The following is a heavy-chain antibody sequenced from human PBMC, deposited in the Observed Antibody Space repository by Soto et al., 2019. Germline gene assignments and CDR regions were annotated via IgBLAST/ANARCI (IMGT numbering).Heavy chain of an antibody. Sequence: GGSLRLSCEASGFTFGGFDMHWVRQPTGKGLEWVSTIGTAGDTYYAVSVKGRFTIFRDNAKNSLSLQMNSLRAGDTAVYFCARGQEVGAHFFDSWGPGTLVTVSS. CDR1: GFTFGGFD. V-gene: IGHV3-13*01. CDR2: IGTAGDT. CDR3: ARGQEVGAHFFDS. D-gene: IGHD2-15*01. J-gene: IGHJ4*02.